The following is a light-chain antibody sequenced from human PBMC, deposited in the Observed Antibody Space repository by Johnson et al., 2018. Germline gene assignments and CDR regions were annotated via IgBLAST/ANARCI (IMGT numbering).Light chain of an antibody. CDR2: ENN. CDR3: GTWDSSLGAGNV. CDR1: SSNIGNNY. Sequence: SVLTQLPSVSAAPGQKVTISCSGSSSNIGNNYVSWYQQLPGTAPKLLIYENNKRPSGIPDRFSGSKSGTSATLGITGLQTGDEADYYCGTWDSSLGAGNVFGTGTKVTVL. J-gene: IGLJ1*01. V-gene: IGLV1-51*02.